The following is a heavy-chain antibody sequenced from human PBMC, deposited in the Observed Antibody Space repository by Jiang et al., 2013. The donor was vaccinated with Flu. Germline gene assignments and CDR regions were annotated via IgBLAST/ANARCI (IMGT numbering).Heavy chain of an antibody. V-gene: IGHV4-39*01. CDR1: GGSISSSSYY. J-gene: IGHJ4*02. CDR2: IYYSGST. Sequence: SLTCTVSGGSISSSSYYWGWIRQPPGKGLEWIGSIYYSGSTYYNPSLESRVTISVDTSKNQFSLNLNSVTAADTAVYYCARQSSGYFDYWGQGTLVTVSS. CDR3: ARQSSGYFDY. D-gene: IGHD1-26*01.